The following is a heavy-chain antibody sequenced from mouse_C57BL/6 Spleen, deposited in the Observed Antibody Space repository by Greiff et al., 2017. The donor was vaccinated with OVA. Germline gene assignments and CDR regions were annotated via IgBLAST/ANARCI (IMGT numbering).Heavy chain of an antibody. V-gene: IGHV3-6*01. D-gene: IGHD2-4*01. Sequence: EVQLQQSGPGLVKPSQSLSLTCSVTGYSITSGYYWNWIRQFPGNKLEWMGYISYDGSNNYNPSLKNRISITRDTSKNQFFLKLNSVTTEDTATYYCANIRGYDYPYWGQGTLVTVSA. CDR3: ANIRGYDYPY. CDR2: ISYDGSN. J-gene: IGHJ3*01. CDR1: GYSITSGYY.